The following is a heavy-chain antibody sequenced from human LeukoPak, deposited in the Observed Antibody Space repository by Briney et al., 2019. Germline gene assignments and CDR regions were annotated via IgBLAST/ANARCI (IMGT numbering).Heavy chain of an antibody. CDR2: IKQDGSEK. CDR3: PREGFSYLVYYFDH. Sequence: GGSLRLSCAASGFTFSSYWMSWVRQAPGKGPEWVANIKQDGSEKYYVDSVKGRFTISRDNAKNSLYLQMNSLRAEDTAVYYCPREGFSYLVYYFDHWGQGTLVTVSS. D-gene: IGHD1-26*01. J-gene: IGHJ4*02. V-gene: IGHV3-7*01. CDR1: GFTFSSYW.